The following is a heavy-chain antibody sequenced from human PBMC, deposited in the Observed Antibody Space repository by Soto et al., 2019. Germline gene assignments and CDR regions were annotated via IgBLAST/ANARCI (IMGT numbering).Heavy chain of an antibody. CDR1: LYTFSNYR. CDR3: ARVVPGAEAWFGP. V-gene: IGHV1-18*01. Sequence: ASVQVSCMTSLYTFSNYRITEVRQAPAQPLEWLGWISLYSDGTHYAQKFQGRVSMTTDTSTTTAYMELRSLRSDDTAVYYCARVVPGAEAWFGPWGQGTLVTVSS. CDR2: ISLYSDGT. J-gene: IGHJ5*02. D-gene: IGHD2-2*01.